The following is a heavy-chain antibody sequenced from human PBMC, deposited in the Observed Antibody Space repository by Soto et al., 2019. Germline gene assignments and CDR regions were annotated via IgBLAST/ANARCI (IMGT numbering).Heavy chain of an antibody. D-gene: IGHD6-13*01. J-gene: IGHJ4*02. CDR2: INAGNGNT. V-gene: IGHV1-3*01. CDR1: GNTFTSYA. Sequence: GASVKVSCKASGNTFTSYAMHWGRQAPGQRLEWMGWINAGNGNTKYSQKFQGRVTITRDTSASTAYMELSSLRSEDTAVYYCARDRYSSSWYFYYWGQGTLVTVSS. CDR3: ARDRYSSSWYFYY.